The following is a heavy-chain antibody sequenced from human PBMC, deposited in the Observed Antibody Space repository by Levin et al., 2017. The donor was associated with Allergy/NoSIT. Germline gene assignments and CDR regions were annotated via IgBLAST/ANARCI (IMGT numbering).Heavy chain of an antibody. V-gene: IGHV3-49*03. J-gene: IGHJ4*02. CDR3: TRTRTFSSSWYSDY. CDR2: IRSKAYGGTT. D-gene: IGHD6-13*01. Sequence: GGSLRLSCTASGFTFGDYAMSWFRQAPGKGLEWVGFIRSKAYGGTTEYAASVKGRFTISRDDSKSIAYLQMNSLKTEDTAVYYCTRTRTFSSSWYSDYWGQGTLVTVSS. CDR1: GFTFGDYA.